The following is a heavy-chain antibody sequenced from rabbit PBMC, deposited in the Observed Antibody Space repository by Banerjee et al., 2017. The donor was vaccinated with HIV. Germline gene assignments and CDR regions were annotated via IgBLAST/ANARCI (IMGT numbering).Heavy chain of an antibody. D-gene: IGHD1-1*01. Sequence: QSLEESGGGLVKPGGTLTLTCIASGFSFSSNDWICWVRQAPGKGLEWIACIYAGNSGTTYYASWVNGRFTISKTSSTTVTLQMTSLTAADTATYFCARDPPTSVYDLWGPGTLVTVS. V-gene: IGHV1S40*01. J-gene: IGHJ4*01. CDR3: ARDPPTSVYDL. CDR2: IYAGNSGTT. CDR1: GFSFSSNDW.